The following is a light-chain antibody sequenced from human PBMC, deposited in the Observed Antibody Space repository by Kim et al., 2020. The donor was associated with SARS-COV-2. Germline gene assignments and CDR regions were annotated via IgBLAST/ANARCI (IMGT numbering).Light chain of an antibody. CDR1: QSVSSY. CDR3: QQRRSWPLT. J-gene: IGKJ4*01. CDR2: DAS. Sequence: EIVLTQSPATLSLFPGERATLSCRASQSVSSYLAWYQQKPGQAPRLLIYDASNRATGIPARFSGSGSGTDFTLTISSLEPEDFAVYYCQQRRSWPLTFGGGTKVDIK. V-gene: IGKV3-11*01.